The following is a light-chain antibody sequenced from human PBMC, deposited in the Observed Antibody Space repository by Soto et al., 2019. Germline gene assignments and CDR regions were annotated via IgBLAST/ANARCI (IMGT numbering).Light chain of an antibody. CDR2: GAS. Sequence: EIVMTQSPATLSVSPGERATLSCRASQSVSSNLAWYQQKPGQAPRLLIYGASTRATGIPARFSGSGSGTEFTPTIGSLPSEDFAVYYCQQYNNWPPVYTFGQGTKLEIK. CDR1: QSVSSN. V-gene: IGKV3-15*01. CDR3: QQYNNWPPVYT. J-gene: IGKJ2*01.